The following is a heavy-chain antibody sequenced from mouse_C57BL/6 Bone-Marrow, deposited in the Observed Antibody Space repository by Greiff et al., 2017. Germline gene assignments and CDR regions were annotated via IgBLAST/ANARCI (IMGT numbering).Heavy chain of an antibody. V-gene: IGHV1-50*01. J-gene: IGHJ4*01. CDR1: GYTFTSYW. Sequence: VQLQQSGAELVKPGASVKLSCKASGYTFTSYWMQWVKQRPGQGLEWIGEIDPSDSYTNYNQKFKGKATLTVDTSSSTAYMQLSSLTSEDSAVYYCARGPRAYAMDYWGQGTSVTVSS. D-gene: IGHD3-3*01. CDR2: IDPSDSYT. CDR3: ARGPRAYAMDY.